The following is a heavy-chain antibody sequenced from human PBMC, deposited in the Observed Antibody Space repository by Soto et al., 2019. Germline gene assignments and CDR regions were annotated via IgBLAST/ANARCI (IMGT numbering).Heavy chain of an antibody. CDR3: ARGAHRLLRI. Sequence: QVQLQQWGAGLLKPSETLSLTCAVYGGSFSGYYWSWTRQPPGKGLEWIGETNRSGSTNYNPSLKSRATISVDTSKNQYSLKLSSVTAAAAAVYYCARGAHRLLRIWGQGTMVTVSS. J-gene: IGHJ3*02. D-gene: IGHD4-17*01. CDR1: GGSFSGYY. CDR2: TNRSGST. V-gene: IGHV4-34*01.